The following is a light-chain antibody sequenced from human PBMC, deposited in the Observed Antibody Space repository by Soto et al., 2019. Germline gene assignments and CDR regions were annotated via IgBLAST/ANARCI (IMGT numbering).Light chain of an antibody. Sequence: DLPMTQSPSSLSASVGDRVTITCRASQGISNYVAWYQQKPGKVPKLLIYAASTLQSGVPTRFSGSGSGTDFTLTISSLQPEDVATYYGQEYSSAPRTFGQGTKLEIK. J-gene: IGKJ2*01. CDR2: AAS. CDR3: QEYSSAPRT. CDR1: QGISNY. V-gene: IGKV1-27*01.